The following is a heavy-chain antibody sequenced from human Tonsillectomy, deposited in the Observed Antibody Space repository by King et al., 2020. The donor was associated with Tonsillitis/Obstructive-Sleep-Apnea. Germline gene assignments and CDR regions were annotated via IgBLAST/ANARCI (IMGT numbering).Heavy chain of an antibody. D-gene: IGHD2-2*01. V-gene: IGHV4-34*01. CDR1: GGSFSGYY. J-gene: IGHJ4*02. CDR2: INHSGST. CDR3: ARGSPDLSLSKSLGYCSSTSCYVFDY. Sequence: VQLQQWGAGLLKPSETLSLTCAVSGGSFSGYYWSWIRQPPGKGLEWIGEINHSGSTNYNPSLKSRVTISVDTSKNQFSLKLSSVTAADTAVYYCARGSPDLSLSKSLGYCSSTSCYVFDYWGQGTLVTVSS.